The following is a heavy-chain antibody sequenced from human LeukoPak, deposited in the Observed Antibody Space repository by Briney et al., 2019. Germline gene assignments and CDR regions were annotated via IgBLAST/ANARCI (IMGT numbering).Heavy chain of an antibody. V-gene: IGHV3-66*01. CDR2: IYSGGST. D-gene: IGHD3-9*01. Sequence: PGGSLRLSCAASGLTVSSNYMSWVRQAPGKGLEWVSVIYSGGSTYYADSVKGRFTISRDNAKNSLYLQMNSLRAEDTAVYYCARDGYYDILTGYLDYWGQGTLVTVSS. CDR3: ARDGYYDILTGYLDY. CDR1: GLTVSSNY. J-gene: IGHJ4*02.